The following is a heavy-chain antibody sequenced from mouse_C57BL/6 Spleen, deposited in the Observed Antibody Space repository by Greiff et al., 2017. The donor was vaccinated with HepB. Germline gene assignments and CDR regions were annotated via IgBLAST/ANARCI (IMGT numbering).Heavy chain of an antibody. CDR1: GFTFSSYG. Sequence: EVMLVESGGDLVKPGGSLKLSCAASGFTFSSYGMSWVRQTPDKRLEWVATISSGGSYTYYPDSVRGRFTISRDNAKNTLYLQMSSLKSEDTAMYYCARHCGRGYDGNYYAMDYWGQGTSVTVSS. CDR2: ISSGGSYT. V-gene: IGHV5-6*01. D-gene: IGHD2-2*01. J-gene: IGHJ4*01. CDR3: ARHCGRGYDGNYYAMDY.